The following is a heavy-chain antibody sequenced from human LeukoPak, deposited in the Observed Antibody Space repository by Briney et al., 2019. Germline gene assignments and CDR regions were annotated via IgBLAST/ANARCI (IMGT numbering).Heavy chain of an antibody. CDR3: ALSDWQLLTFDY. D-gene: IGHD1-1*01. Sequence: PSETLSLTCTVSGGSISSSSYYWGWIRQPPGKGLEWIGSIYYSGSTYCNPSLKSRVTISVDTSKNQFSLKLSSVTAADTAVYYCALSDWQLLTFDYWGQGTLVTVSS. J-gene: IGHJ4*02. CDR2: IYYSGST. V-gene: IGHV4-39*07. CDR1: GGSISSSSYY.